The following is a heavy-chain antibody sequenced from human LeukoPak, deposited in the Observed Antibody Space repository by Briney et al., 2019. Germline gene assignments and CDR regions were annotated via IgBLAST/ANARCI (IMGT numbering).Heavy chain of an antibody. V-gene: IGHV5-51*01. CDR1: GYRFTTYW. Sequence: GESLKISCKASGYRFTTYWIGWVRQMPGKGLEWMGIISPGDSDIRSSPSFQGQVTISADNSISTAYLQWSSLKASDTAMYCCARRPDGDYGFDFWGQGTLVTVSS. CDR2: ISPGDSDI. J-gene: IGHJ4*02. CDR3: ARRPDGDYGFDF. D-gene: IGHD4-17*01.